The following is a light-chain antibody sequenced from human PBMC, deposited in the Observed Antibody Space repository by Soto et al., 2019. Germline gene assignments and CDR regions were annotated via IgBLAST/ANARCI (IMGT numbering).Light chain of an antibody. CDR3: QQYNAYSQA. V-gene: IGKV1-5*03. CDR2: QAS. J-gene: IGKJ1*01. CDR1: ESVSRW. Sequence: DIQMTQSPSTLSASVGDRVTITCRASESVSRWVAWYQQKPGRTPKLLIYQASTLETGVPSRFSGSGSGTEFTLTISSLQPDDFSTYYSQQYNAYSQAFGQGTKVEIK.